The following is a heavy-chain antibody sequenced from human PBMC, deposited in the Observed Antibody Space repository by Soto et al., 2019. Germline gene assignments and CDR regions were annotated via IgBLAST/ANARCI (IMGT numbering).Heavy chain of an antibody. CDR2: INQDGSEK. CDR3: GKDVGSTNL. D-gene: IGHD1-26*01. V-gene: IGHV3-7*04. J-gene: IGHJ5*02. Sequence: GGSLRLSCTASGFTFSSYWMTWVLQAPGKGLEWVANINQDGSEKQYVDSVRGRFTISRDNARDSLYLQMSTLRAEDTAEYYCGKDVGSTNLWGQGTLVTVSS. CDR1: GFTFSSYW.